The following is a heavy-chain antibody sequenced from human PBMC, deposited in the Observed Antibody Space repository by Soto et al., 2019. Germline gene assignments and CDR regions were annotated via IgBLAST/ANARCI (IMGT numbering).Heavy chain of an antibody. V-gene: IGHV3-48*03. Sequence: GGALRLSCASSGFTFSAYEMNGVRQAPGKGLEWVSYISPSSDTIYYADSVKGRFTISRDNAGNSLYLQMNSLRAEDTALYFCEGILVVPAPGHDALDIWGQGTMVTVSS. D-gene: IGHD2-8*02. CDR1: GFTFSAYE. CDR3: EGILVVPAPGHDALDI. CDR2: ISPSSDTI. J-gene: IGHJ3*02.